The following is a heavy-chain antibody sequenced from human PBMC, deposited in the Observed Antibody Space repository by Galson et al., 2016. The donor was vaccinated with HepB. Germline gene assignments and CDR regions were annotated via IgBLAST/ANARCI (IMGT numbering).Heavy chain of an antibody. Sequence: SETLSLTCTVSGGSISGYYWTWIRQSPGLGLEWIGFIYSSGSTYYNPSLKSRVTMSVDPSNNQFSLNLNSVTAADTAVYYCARGRGDSSHWGQGTLVTVSS. D-gene: IGHD2-21*02. CDR2: IYSSGST. CDR1: GGSISGYY. J-gene: IGHJ4*02. V-gene: IGHV4-59*01. CDR3: ARGRGDSSH.